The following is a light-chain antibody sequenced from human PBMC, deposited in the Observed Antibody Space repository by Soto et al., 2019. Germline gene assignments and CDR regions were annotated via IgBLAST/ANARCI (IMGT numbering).Light chain of an antibody. CDR1: RSNIGSNS. V-gene: IGLV1-44*01. CDR3: AVWDDGLDAWM. CDR2: GSN. J-gene: IGLJ3*02. Sequence: QSVLTQSPSASGTPGQRVTMSCPGSRSNIGSNSLSWYQQLPGTVPKLLMYGSNERPFAVPDRFSGAKSGTSASLAISRLQSEDEAHYYCAVWDDGLDAWMFGGGTKLTVL.